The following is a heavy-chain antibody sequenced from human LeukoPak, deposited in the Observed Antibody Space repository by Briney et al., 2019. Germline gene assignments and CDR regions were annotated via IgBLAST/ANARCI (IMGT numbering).Heavy chain of an antibody. V-gene: IGHV4-59*01. J-gene: IGHJ4*02. D-gene: IGHD1-26*01. CDR3: ARGGGLELLNY. CDR1: GGSISSYY. CDR2: IYYSGST. Sequence: SETLSLTCTVSGGSISSYYWSWIRQPPGKGLEWIGYIYYSGSTNYNPSLKSRVTISVDTSKNQFSLKLSSVTAADTAVYYCARGGGLELLNYWGQGTLVTVSS.